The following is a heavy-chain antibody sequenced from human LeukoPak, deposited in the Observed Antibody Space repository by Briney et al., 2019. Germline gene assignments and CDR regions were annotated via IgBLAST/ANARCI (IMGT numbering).Heavy chain of an antibody. CDR2: IYSGTI. CDR3: ARGRALRRPPGY. CDR1: GFTVSSNS. J-gene: IGHJ4*02. V-gene: IGHV3-53*01. Sequence: GGSLRLSCTVSGFTVSSNSMSWVHQAPGKGLEWVSFIYSGTIHYSDSVKGRFTISRDNSKNTLYLQMNSLRAEDTAVYYCARGRALRRPPGYWGQGTLVTVSS.